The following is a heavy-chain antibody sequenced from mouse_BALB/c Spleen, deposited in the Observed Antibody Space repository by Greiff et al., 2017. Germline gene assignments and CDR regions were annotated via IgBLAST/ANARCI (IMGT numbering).Heavy chain of an antibody. CDR1: GFSLTSYG. D-gene: IGHD1-1*01. CDR3: ARDGDYGSREYYFDY. V-gene: IGHV2-6-7*01. J-gene: IGHJ2*01. CDR2: IWGDGST. Sequence: VMLVESGPGLVAPSQSLSITCTVSGFSLTSYGVHWVRQPPGKGLEWLGMIWGDGSTDYNSALKSRLSISKDNSKSQVFLKMNSLQTDDTARYYCARDGDYGSREYYFDYWGQGTTLTVSS.